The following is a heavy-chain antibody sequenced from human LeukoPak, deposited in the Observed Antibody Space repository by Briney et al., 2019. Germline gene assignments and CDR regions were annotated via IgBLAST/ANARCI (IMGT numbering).Heavy chain of an antibody. J-gene: IGHJ4*02. D-gene: IGHD6-13*01. V-gene: IGHV5-51*01. CDR2: IYPGDSDT. Sequence: GGSLRLSCAASGFSFTSYWIGWVRQMPGKGLEWMGIIYPGDSDTRYSPSFQGQVTISADKSISTAYLQWSSLKASDTAMYYCARHGAIAAANDYWGQGTLVTVSS. CDR3: ARHGAIAAANDY. CDR1: GFSFTSYW.